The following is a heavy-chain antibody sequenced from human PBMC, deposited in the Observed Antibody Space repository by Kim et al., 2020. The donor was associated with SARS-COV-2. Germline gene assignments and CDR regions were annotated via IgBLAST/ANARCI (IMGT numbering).Heavy chain of an antibody. J-gene: IGHJ4*02. Sequence: GGSLRLSCAASGFTFSSYGMHWVRQAPGKGLEWVAVISFDGNTEYYTDSVKGRFTISRDNSKNTLFLQMSGLRVEDTAVYYCAKGRQNSPIDFLFDFWGQGPLVTVSS. CDR1: GFTFSSYG. CDR3: AKGRQNSPIDFLFDF. V-gene: IGHV3-30*18. CDR2: ISFDGNTE. D-gene: IGHD3-3*01.